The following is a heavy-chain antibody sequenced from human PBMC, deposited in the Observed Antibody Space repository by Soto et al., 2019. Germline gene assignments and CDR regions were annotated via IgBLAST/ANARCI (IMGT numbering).Heavy chain of an antibody. J-gene: IGHJ3*02. CDR2: IYPGDSDT. D-gene: IGHD3-22*01. Sequence: EFLTIFFTGSGYSFTGYWIGWVRQMPGKGLEWMGIIYPGDSDTRYSPSFQGQVTISADKSISTAYLQWSSLKASDTAMYYCARHFADYYDSSGDAFDIWGQGTMVTVSS. V-gene: IGHV5-51*01. CDR3: ARHFADYYDSSGDAFDI. CDR1: GYSFTGYW.